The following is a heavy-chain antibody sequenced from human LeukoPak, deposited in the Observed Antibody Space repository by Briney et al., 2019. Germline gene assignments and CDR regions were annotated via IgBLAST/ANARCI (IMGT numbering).Heavy chain of an antibody. CDR2: INWNGGST. Sequence: GSLRLPCAAAGFTFDDYGMSWVRQAPGKGLEWVSGINWNGGSTGYADSVKGRFTISRDNAKNSLYLQMNSLRAEDTAVYYCAREYYGRALDPWGQGTLVTVSS. CDR3: AREYYGRALDP. D-gene: IGHD2-21*01. V-gene: IGHV3-20*04. J-gene: IGHJ5*02. CDR1: GFTFDDYG.